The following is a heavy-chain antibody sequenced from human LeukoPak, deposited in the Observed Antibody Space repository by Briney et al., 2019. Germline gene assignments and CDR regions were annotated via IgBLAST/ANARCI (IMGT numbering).Heavy chain of an antibody. CDR2: INSSSCYI. V-gene: IGHV3-21*01. CDR3: ASGFLEWLWAFDY. J-gene: IGHJ4*02. CDR1: GFTFSSYS. Sequence: PGGSLRLSCAASGFTFSSYSMKWVRQAPGEGLGWVSSINSSSCYIYFADPVKGRFTISRDNAKNSLYLQMNSLRAEDTAVYYCASGFLEWLWAFDYWGQGTLVTVSS. D-gene: IGHD3-3*01.